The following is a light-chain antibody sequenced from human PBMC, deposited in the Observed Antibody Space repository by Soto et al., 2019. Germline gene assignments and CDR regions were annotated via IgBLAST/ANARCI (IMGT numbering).Light chain of an antibody. Sequence: EIVLTQSPGTLSLSPGERATLSCRASQSVSSSYLAWYQQKPGQAPRLLIYGASSRATGIPGRFSGSGSGTDFTLTISRLEPEDFAVYYCQQYCRSPFTCGPGTKVDIK. CDR3: QQYCRSPFT. V-gene: IGKV3-20*01. CDR2: GAS. J-gene: IGKJ3*01. CDR1: QSVSSSY.